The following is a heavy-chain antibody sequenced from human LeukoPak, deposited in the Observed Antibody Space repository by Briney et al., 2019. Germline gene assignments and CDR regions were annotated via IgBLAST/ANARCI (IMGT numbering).Heavy chain of an antibody. J-gene: IGHJ4*02. D-gene: IGHD5-24*01. Sequence: SETLSLTCTVSGGSISSGSYYWSWIRQPAGKGLEWIGRVYTSGSTNYNPSLKSRVTISVDTSKNQFSLQLRSVTTADTAVYYCARGLRWLQPTMPYFDYWGQGTLVTVSS. V-gene: IGHV4-61*02. CDR1: GGSISSGSYY. CDR3: ARGLRWLQPTMPYFDY. CDR2: VYTSGST.